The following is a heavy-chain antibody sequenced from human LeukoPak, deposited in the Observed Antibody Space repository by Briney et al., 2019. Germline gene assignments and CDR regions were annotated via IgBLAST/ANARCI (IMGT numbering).Heavy chain of an antibody. D-gene: IGHD3-3*01. V-gene: IGHV3-30*02. CDR3: VKDGEWTFDV. CDR1: GFSFSNSG. CDR2: IGQDGTTK. J-gene: IGHJ3*01. Sequence: GSLRLSCAASGFSFSNSGMHWVRQAPGKGLEWVAFIGQDGTTKYYVDSVKGRFTIPGDNPKKMAYLQMNNLRAEDTAKYYCVKDGEWTFDVWGQGTMVTVSS.